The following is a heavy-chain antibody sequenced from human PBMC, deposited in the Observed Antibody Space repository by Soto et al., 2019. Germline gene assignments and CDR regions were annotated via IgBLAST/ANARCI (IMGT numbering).Heavy chain of an antibody. CDR3: ELRKTVRYFDY. Sequence: GGSLRLSCAGSGFTFSNYAMSWVRQAPGTGLEWVSGIGASGAGTYYADSVKGRFTISRDNSKNTLHLQMNSLRAEDTAVYYCELRKTVRYFDYWGQGTLVTVSS. CDR2: IGASGAGT. CDR1: GFTFSNYA. V-gene: IGHV3-23*01. D-gene: IGHD1-26*01. J-gene: IGHJ4*02.